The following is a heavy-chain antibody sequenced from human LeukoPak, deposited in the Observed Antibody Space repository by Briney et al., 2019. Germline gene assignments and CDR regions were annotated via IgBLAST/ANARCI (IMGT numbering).Heavy chain of an antibody. CDR1: GFTFSTNS. V-gene: IGHV3-64D*08. J-gene: IGHJ5*02. Sequence: GGSLRLSCSASGFTFSTNSMHWVRQAPGKGLEFVSAITCNGGSTYYADSVKGRFTIPRDNSKNTLYLKMSSLRAEDTAVYYCVTVGMTSIWSYLRFDPRGQGTLVSVSS. D-gene: IGHD1-26*01. CDR2: ITCNGGST. CDR3: VTVGMTSIWSYLRFDP.